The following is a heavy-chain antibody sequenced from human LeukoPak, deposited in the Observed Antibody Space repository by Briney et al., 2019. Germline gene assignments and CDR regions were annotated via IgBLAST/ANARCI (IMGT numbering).Heavy chain of an antibody. J-gene: IGHJ4*02. Sequence: SETLSLTCTVSSGSVNSYYWSWIRQPPGKGLEWIGYIYYSGSTNYNPSLKSRVTISVDTSKNQFSLKLSSVTAADTAVYYCARGRRAAAGIKGGYYFDYWGQGTLVTVSS. CDR2: IYYSGST. CDR1: SGSVNSYY. CDR3: ARGRRAAAGIKGGYYFDY. V-gene: IGHV4-59*02. D-gene: IGHD6-13*01.